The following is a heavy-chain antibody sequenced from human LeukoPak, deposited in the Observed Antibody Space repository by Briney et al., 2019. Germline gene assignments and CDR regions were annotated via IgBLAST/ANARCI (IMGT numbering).Heavy chain of an antibody. CDR2: ISGSSSYI. V-gene: IGHV3-21*01. CDR3: ARDMGGSIAAAGTLDYYYGMDV. CDR1: GFTFSSYS. D-gene: IGHD6-13*01. J-gene: IGHJ6*02. Sequence: GGSLRLSCAASGFTFSSYSMNWVRQAPGKGLEWVSSISGSSSYIYYADSVKGRFTISRDNAKNSLYLQMNSLRAEDTAVYYCARDMGGSIAAAGTLDYYYGMDVWGQGTTVTVSS.